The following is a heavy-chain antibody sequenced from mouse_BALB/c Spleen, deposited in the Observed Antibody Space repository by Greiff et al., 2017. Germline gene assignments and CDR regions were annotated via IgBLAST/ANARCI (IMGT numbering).Heavy chain of an antibody. J-gene: IGHJ2*01. V-gene: IGHV1S81*02. CDR3: TRGDDGYYFDD. CDR2: INPSNGGT. D-gene: IGHD2-3*01. CDR1: GYTFTSYY. Sequence: QVQLKESGAELVKPGASVKLSCKASGYTFTSYYMYWVKQRPGQGLEWIGEINPSNGGTNFNEKFKSKATLTVDKSSSTAYMQLSSLTSEDSAVYYCTRGDDGYYFDDWGQGTTLTVSS.